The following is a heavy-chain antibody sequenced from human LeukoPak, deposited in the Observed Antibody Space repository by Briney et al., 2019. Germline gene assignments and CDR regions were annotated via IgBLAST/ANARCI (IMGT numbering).Heavy chain of an antibody. D-gene: IGHD3-3*01. CDR1: RFTFTRHT. CDR2: IGGRDDRT. Sequence: GGSLRLSCAASRFTFTRHTLTSLRQAPGRGLEWVSIIGGRDDRTYYADAVKGRFTISREDSKNILYLQMNSLRAEDTAVYYCAKDHNPFYDFWSGYKWGQGTLVTVSS. CDR3: AKDHNPFYDFWSGYK. V-gene: IGHV3-23*01. J-gene: IGHJ4*02.